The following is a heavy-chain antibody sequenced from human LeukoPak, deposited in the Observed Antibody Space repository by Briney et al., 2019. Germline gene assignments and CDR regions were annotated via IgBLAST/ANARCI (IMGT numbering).Heavy chain of an antibody. CDR3: ARGISSSWYDY. J-gene: IGHJ4*02. V-gene: IGHV3-23*01. D-gene: IGHD6-13*01. CDR1: GFTVSSYA. Sequence: GGSLRLSCAASGFTVSSYAMSWVRQAPGKGLEWVSAISGSGGSTYYADSVKGRFTISRDNSKNTLYLQMNSLRAEDTAVYYCARGISSSWYDYWGQGTLVTVSS. CDR2: ISGSGGST.